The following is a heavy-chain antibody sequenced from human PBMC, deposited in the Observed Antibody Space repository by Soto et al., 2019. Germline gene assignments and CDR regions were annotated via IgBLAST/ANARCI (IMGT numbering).Heavy chain of an antibody. D-gene: IGHD5-18*01. CDR1: GFTFTSSA. J-gene: IGHJ6*02. CDR3: AAQVDTAMRWTVTDYYYGMDV. Sequence: GASVKVSCKASGFTFTSSAVQWVRQARGQRLEWIGWIVVGSGNTNYAQKFQERVTITRDMSTSTAYMELSSLGSEDTAVYYCAAQVDTAMRWTVTDYYYGMDVWGQGTTVTVSS. V-gene: IGHV1-58*01. CDR2: IVVGSGNT.